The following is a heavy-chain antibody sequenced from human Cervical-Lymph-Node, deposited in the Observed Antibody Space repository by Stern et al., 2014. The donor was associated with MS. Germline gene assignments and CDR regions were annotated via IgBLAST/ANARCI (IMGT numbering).Heavy chain of an antibody. CDR1: GFSLSNSG. J-gene: IGHJ6*02. V-gene: IGHV3-30*03. CDR2: MSFVGGNK. Sequence: QVQLVASGGGVVQPGRSLTLSCAASGFSLSNSGMHWVRQAPGKGLEWVAVMSFVGGNKKYGDSVKDRFSISRDMANNTLFLQMNSLRPEDTAVYYCMGVGDAMHVWGQGTTVIVSS. CDR3: MGVGDAMHV.